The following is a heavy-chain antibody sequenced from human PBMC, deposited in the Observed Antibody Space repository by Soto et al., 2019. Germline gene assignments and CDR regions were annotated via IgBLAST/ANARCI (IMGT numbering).Heavy chain of an antibody. V-gene: IGHV1-3*01. Sequence: ASVKVSCKASGYTFTRYAMHWVRQAPGQRLEWMGWINAGNGNTKFSQKFQGRVTITTDTSASTAYMELSSLRSEDTAVYYCARDGAVAGDSNFDYWGQGTLVTVSS. CDR3: ARDGAVAGDSNFDY. D-gene: IGHD6-19*01. J-gene: IGHJ4*02. CDR1: GYTFTRYA. CDR2: INAGNGNT.